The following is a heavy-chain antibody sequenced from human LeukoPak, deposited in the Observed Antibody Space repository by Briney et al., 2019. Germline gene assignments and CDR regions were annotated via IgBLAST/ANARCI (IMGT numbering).Heavy chain of an antibody. V-gene: IGHV3-23*01. J-gene: IGHJ4*02. D-gene: IGHD4-23*01. CDR1: GFTFSNYA. CDR2: ISDSGRST. Sequence: GGSLRLSCAASGFTFSNYAMGWVRQAPGEGLEWVSAISDSGRSTYYADSVKGRFTISRDNSKSAAYLQMNSLRAEDTAIYYCARDAPGNSHTLDYWGQGTLVTVSS. CDR3: ARDAPGNSHTLDY.